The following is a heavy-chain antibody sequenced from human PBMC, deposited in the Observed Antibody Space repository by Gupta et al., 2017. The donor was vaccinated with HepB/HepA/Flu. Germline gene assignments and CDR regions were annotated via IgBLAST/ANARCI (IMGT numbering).Heavy chain of an antibody. CDR3: ARTWTSGY. CDR1: GFTFSSYE. Sequence: EVQLVESGGGLVQPGGSLRLSCAASGFTFSSYEMNWVRQAPGKGLEWVSYISGSGNTIYYADSVKGRFTISRDNAKNSLFLQMNSLRAEDTALYYCARTWTSGYWGQGTLVTVSS. CDR2: ISGSGNTI. D-gene: IGHD3/OR15-3a*01. V-gene: IGHV3-48*03. J-gene: IGHJ4*02.